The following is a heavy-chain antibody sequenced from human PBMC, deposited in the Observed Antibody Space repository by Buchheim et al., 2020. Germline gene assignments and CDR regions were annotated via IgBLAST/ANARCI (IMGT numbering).Heavy chain of an antibody. Sequence: QLHLQESGPGLVKPSETLSLTCTVSNGSINNNLYYWGWIRQPPGRGLEWIGNIYYTGNTYYNPSLKNRLTMSIDTSRNQFSLKLNSLTSADTAFYSCARLKGPLRCGSASCPTWFDPWGQGTL. CDR1: NGSINNNLYY. CDR2: IYYTGNT. D-gene: IGHD2-2*01. V-gene: IGHV4-39*01. CDR3: ARLKGPLRCGSASCPTWFDP. J-gene: IGHJ5*02.